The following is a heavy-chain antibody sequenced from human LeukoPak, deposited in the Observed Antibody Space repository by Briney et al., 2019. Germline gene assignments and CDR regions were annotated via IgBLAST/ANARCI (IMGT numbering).Heavy chain of an antibody. CDR3: ARDQSGYDILTGSYQGGNDY. CDR2: ISSSSSTI. CDR1: GFTFSSYS. J-gene: IGHJ4*02. V-gene: IGHV3-48*01. Sequence: GGSLRLSCAASGFTFSSYSMNWVRQAPGKGLEWVSYISSSSSTIYYADSVKGRFTISRDNAKNSLYLQMNSLRAEDTAVYYCARDQSGYDILTGSYQGGNDYWGQGTLVTVSS. D-gene: IGHD3-9*01.